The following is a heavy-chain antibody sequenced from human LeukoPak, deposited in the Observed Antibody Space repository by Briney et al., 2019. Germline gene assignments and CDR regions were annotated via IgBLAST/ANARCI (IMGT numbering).Heavy chain of an antibody. CDR3: ARAFRPASDPHDFYDF. Sequence: PGGSLRLSCAASGFTFSSYWMSWVRQAPGKGLEWVANINQDGGEKYYVDSVKGRFTISRDNSKNTMYLQMGSLRPEDMGVYYCARAFRPASDPHDFYDFWGRGTTVTVSS. D-gene: IGHD3/OR15-3a*01. V-gene: IGHV3-7*01. J-gene: IGHJ3*01. CDR2: INQDGGEK. CDR1: GFTFSSYW.